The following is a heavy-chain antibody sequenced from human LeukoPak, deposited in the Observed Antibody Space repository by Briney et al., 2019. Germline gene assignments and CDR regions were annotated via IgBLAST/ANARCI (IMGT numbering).Heavy chain of an antibody. D-gene: IGHD3-22*01. CDR1: GDTFSSYN. Sequence: VASVKISCKAPGDTFSSYNMPCVRQAPGQGLEWMGIINPSEGNTTYAQKFQGRVTMTRDTSTSTVYMEMSSLRSEDTAVYYCARSYFHESSDYYFPTDYWGQGARVTVSS. CDR3: ARSYFHESSDYYFPTDY. J-gene: IGHJ4*02. V-gene: IGHV1-46*01. CDR2: INPSEGNT.